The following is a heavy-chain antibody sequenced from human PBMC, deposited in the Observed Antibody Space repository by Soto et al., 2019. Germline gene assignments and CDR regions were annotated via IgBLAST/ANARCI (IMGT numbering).Heavy chain of an antibody. Sequence: EVQLVESGGGLVQPGGSLRLSCAASGFTFSSYSMTWVRQAPGKGLEWVSYISSSSNTIFYAESVKGRFTISRDNAQNSLYLQMSSLRDDDTAGYYCARYRRAFCGGDCIFDPWGQGTLVAVSS. CDR1: GFTFSSYS. D-gene: IGHD2-21*01. CDR2: ISSSSNTI. J-gene: IGHJ5*02. CDR3: ARYRRAFCGGDCIFDP. V-gene: IGHV3-48*02.